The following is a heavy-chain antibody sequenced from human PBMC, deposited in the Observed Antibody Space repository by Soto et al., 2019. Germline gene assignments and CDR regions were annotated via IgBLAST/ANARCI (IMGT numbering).Heavy chain of an antibody. J-gene: IGHJ6*03. D-gene: IGHD3-10*01. V-gene: IGHV3-74*01. CDR3: ARGARGFFYMDV. Sequence: EVHLVESGGGLVQPGGSLRLSCAASGFTFNNYWIHWVRQGPGKGLVWVSRINSDGSNTNYADSVKGRFTISRDNAKNTVYLRMNSVRAEDTAVYYCARGARGFFYMDVWGKGTTVTVSS. CDR2: INSDGSNT. CDR1: GFTFNNYW.